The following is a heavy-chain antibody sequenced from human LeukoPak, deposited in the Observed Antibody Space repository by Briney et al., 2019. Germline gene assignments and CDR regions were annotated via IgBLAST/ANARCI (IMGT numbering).Heavy chain of an antibody. Sequence: GGSLRLSCAASGFSFRSYGMHWVRQAPGKGLEWVAFIRYDANIEYYADSVKGRFTISRDNSKNTLYLQMNSLRAEDTAVYYCAAAAGPLFDYWGQGTLVTVSS. CDR3: AAAAGPLFDY. CDR2: IRYDANIE. CDR1: GFSFRSYG. J-gene: IGHJ4*02. V-gene: IGHV3-30*02. D-gene: IGHD6-13*01.